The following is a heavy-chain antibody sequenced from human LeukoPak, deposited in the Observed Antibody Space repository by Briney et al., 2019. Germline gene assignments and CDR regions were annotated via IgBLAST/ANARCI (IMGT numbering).Heavy chain of an antibody. CDR2: IWYDGSNK. CDR3: ARETGDY. D-gene: IGHD1-14*01. Sequence: GGSLRLSCAASGFTFSWYCMLWLRQAPREGLACVAGIWYDGSNKYYADSVKGRFTISRDNSKNTLYLQMNSLRAEDTAVYYCARETGDYWGQGTLVSVSS. J-gene: IGHJ4*02. V-gene: IGHV3-33*01. CDR1: GFTFSWYC.